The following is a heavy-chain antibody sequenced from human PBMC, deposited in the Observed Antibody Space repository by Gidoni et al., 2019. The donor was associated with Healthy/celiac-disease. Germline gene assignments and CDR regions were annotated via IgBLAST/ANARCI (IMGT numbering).Heavy chain of an antibody. CDR2: ISGSGGST. V-gene: IGHV3-23*01. D-gene: IGHD3-22*01. J-gene: IGHJ3*02. CDR1: GFPFSSYA. CDR3: AKDLYYDSSGIDGGDAFDI. Sequence: EVQLLESGGGLVQPGGSLRLSCASSGFPFSSYAMSWVRQAPGKGLEWVSAISGSGGSTYYADSVKGRFTISRDNAKNTLYLQMNSLRAEDTAVYYCAKDLYYDSSGIDGGDAFDIWGQGTMVTVAS.